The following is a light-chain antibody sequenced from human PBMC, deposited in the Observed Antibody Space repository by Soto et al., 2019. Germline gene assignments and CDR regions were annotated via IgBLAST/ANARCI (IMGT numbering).Light chain of an antibody. V-gene: IGKV3-20*01. CDR2: GAS. CDR1: QSVSSNY. Sequence: EIVVTQSPGTLSLSPGERATLSCRASQSVSSNYLAWYQQKPGQAPRLLIYGASSRASDIPDRFSGSGSGTEFNLIIRRLEPVYLAMCYCQQYGSTPFTFGPGNQVHVK. J-gene: IGKJ3*01. CDR3: QQYGSTPFT.